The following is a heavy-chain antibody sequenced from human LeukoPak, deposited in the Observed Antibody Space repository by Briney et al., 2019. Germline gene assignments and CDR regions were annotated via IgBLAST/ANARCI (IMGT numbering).Heavy chain of an antibody. Sequence: SETLSLTCSISGGSISSSFDWSWIRQPPGKGLEWIGSLENSGTTNYNPSLKSRVTMSVDTSRKQFSLNLRSVTAADTAVYYCALSTRWYYFNYWGQGTPVTVSS. CDR3: ALSTRWYYFNY. CDR1: GGSISSSFD. V-gene: IGHV4-4*09. D-gene: IGHD4-23*01. CDR2: LENSGTT. J-gene: IGHJ4*02.